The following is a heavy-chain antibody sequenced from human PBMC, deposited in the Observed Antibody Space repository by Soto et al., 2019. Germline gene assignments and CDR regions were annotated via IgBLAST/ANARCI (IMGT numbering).Heavy chain of an antibody. CDR3: AKQQYQLSQHFQLAGMDV. Sequence: GGSLRLSCAASGFTFSSYAMSWVRQAPGKGLEWVSAISGSGGSTYYADSVKGRFTISRDNSKNTLYLQMNSLRAEDTAVYYCAKQQYQLSQHFQLAGMDVWGQGTTVTVSS. CDR2: ISGSGGST. V-gene: IGHV3-23*01. D-gene: IGHD2-2*01. J-gene: IGHJ6*02. CDR1: GFTFSSYA.